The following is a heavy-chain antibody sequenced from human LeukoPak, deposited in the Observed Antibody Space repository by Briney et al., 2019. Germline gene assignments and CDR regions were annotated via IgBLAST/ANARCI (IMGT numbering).Heavy chain of an antibody. Sequence: SETLSLTCTVSGGSISSDYWSWIRQPPGKGLEWIGYIYYSGSTKYNPSLKSRVTISVDTSKNQSSLKLSSVTAADTAVYYCARDSPMVRGVIGYFDLWGRGTLVTVSS. V-gene: IGHV4-59*01. CDR3: ARDSPMVRGVIGYFDL. CDR2: IYYSGST. D-gene: IGHD3-10*01. CDR1: GGSISSDY. J-gene: IGHJ2*01.